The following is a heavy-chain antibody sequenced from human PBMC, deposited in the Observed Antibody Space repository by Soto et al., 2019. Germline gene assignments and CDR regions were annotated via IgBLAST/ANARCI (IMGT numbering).Heavy chain of an antibody. J-gene: IGHJ6*02. CDR3: ARQGAVTVMFYYHGMDV. V-gene: IGHV4-34*02. CDR2: INHGATT. Sequence: QVQLQQWGARLLKPSETLSLTCDVYGGSFGGYFWCLIRQPPGKGLEWIGEINHGATTNYNPSLKSRISISMDTSNNQFSLKLSSVTAADAAVYYCARQGAVTVMFYYHGMDVWGQGTSVTVSS. D-gene: IGHD2-21*02. CDR1: GGSFGGYF.